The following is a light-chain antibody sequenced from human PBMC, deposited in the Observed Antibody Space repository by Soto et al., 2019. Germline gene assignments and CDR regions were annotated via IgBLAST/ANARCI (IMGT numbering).Light chain of an antibody. J-gene: IGKJ1*01. CDR2: EGS. V-gene: IGKV1-5*03. Sequence: DIQMTQSPSTLSASVGDRVTITCRASQSISTWLAWYQQKPGEAPKLLIYEGSTLERGDPSRFSGSGSGTEFTLTISRLQPDDFATFYCQQYKTYSRTFGQGTKVEVK. CDR1: QSISTW. CDR3: QQYKTYSRT.